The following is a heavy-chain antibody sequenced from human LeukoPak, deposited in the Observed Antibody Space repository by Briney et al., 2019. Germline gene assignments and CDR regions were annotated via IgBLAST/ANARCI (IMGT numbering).Heavy chain of an antibody. Sequence: PGGSLRLSCAASGFTVSSNYMSWVRQAPGKGLEWVSVIYSGGSTYYADSVKGRFTISRDNSKNTLYLQMNSLRAEDTAVYYCASSSSWRDYYLDYWGQGTLVTVSS. CDR1: GFTVSSNY. CDR2: IYSGGST. CDR3: ASSSSWRDYYLDY. V-gene: IGHV3-66*01. D-gene: IGHD6-13*01. J-gene: IGHJ4*02.